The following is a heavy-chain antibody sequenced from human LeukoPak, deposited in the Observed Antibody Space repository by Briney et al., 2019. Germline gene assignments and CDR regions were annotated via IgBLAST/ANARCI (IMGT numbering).Heavy chain of an antibody. CDR1: GFTFRNYY. CDR3: AREILLWFFYLPTIFDL. Sequence: GGSLRLSCAASGFTFRNYYMSWIRPAPGKGLGWVSYISSSGSTIYYADSVKGRFTISRDNAKNSLYLQMSSLRAEDTAVCYSAREILLWFFYLPTIFDLWGKGTLVTV. CDR2: ISSSGSTI. J-gene: IGHJ4*02. D-gene: IGHD3-10*01. V-gene: IGHV3-11*01.